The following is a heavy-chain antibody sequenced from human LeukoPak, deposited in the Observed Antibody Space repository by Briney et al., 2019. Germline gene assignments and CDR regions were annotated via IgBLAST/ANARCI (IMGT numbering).Heavy chain of an antibody. CDR2: ITTSSTYI. Sequence: GGTLRLSCAASGFSFSTYNMNWVRQAPGKGLEWVSSITTSSTYIYYADSVKGRFTISRDNAKNSLYLQMNSLRAEDTAVYYCARDPYSGSYGDYYYYYMDVWGKGTTVTISS. J-gene: IGHJ6*03. D-gene: IGHD1-26*01. V-gene: IGHV3-21*01. CDR3: ARDPYSGSYGDYYYYYMDV. CDR1: GFSFSTYN.